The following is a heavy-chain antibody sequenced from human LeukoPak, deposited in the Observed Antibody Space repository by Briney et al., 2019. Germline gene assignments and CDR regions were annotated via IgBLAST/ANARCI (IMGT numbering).Heavy chain of an antibody. CDR1: GFTVSSNY. D-gene: IGHD3-22*01. V-gene: IGHV3-53*01. CDR3: ARGYYDSSGYYYLFDY. CDR2: IYSGGST. J-gene: IGHJ4*02. Sequence: GGSLRLSCAASGFTVSSNYVSWVRQAPGKGLEWVSVIYSGGSTYYADSVKRRFTISRDNSKNTLYLQMNSLRAEDTAVYYCARGYYDSSGYYYLFDYWGQGTLVTVSS.